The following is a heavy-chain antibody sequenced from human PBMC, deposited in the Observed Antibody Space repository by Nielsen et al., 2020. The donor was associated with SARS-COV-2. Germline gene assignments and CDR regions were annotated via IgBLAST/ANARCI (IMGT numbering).Heavy chain of an antibody. CDR3: AKGLGSSSSSPCDY. D-gene: IGHD2-15*01. CDR1: GFTFSSYA. Sequence: GESLKISCAASGFTFSSYAMHWVRQAPGKGLEWVSVMSGRGDSTYYADSVKGRFSISRDNSKNTLYLQMNSLRAEDTAVYYCAKGLGSSSSSPCDYWGQGTLVTVSS. CDR2: MSGRGDST. J-gene: IGHJ4*02. V-gene: IGHV3-23*01.